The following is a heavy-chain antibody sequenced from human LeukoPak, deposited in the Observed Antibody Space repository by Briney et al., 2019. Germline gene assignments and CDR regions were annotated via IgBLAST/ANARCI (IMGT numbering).Heavy chain of an antibody. J-gene: IGHJ6*03. Sequence: GASVNVSCKASGYTFTSYYIHWVRQAPGQGREWMGIINPSGGSTSYAQKFQGRVTMNRDMSTSTVYMELSSLRSEDTAVYYCALTRLGYMDVWGKGTTVTVYS. V-gene: IGHV1-46*01. D-gene: IGHD2-21*01. CDR1: GYTFTSYY. CDR2: INPSGGST. CDR3: ALTRLGYMDV.